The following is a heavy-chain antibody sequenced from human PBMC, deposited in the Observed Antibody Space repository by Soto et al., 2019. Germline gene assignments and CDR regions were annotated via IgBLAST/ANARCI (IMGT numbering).Heavy chain of an antibody. J-gene: IGHJ6*02. CDR2: IYYSGST. Sequence: SETLSLTCTVSGGSISSYYWSWIRQPPGKGLEWIGYIYYSGSTNYNPSLKSRVTISVDTSKNQFSLKLSSVTAADTAVYYCARASYYYYYGMDVWGQGTTVTISS. V-gene: IGHV4-59*01. CDR1: GGSISSYY. CDR3: ARASYYYYYGMDV.